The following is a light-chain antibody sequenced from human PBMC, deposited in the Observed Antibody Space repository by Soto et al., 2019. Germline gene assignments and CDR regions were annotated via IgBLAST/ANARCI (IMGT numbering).Light chain of an antibody. CDR3: LQNYNYPFT. CDR2: AAS. CDR1: QSIRND. V-gene: IGKV1-6*01. J-gene: IGKJ3*01. Sequence: AIQMTQSPSSLSASVGDRVTITCRASQSIRNDLGWFQQKPGKAPKLLIYAASSLQSGVPSRFSGSGSGSDFTLTISSLQPEDFATYYCLQNYNYPFTFGPGTTVDVK.